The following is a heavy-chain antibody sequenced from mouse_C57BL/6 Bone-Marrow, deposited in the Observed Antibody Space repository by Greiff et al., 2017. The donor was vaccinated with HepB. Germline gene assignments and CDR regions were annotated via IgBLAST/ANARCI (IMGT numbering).Heavy chain of an antibody. CDR3: AREFSSYSYWYFEV. Sequence: QVQLQQPGAELVKPGASVKMSCKASGYTFTSYWITWVKQRAGQGLEWIGDIYPGSGSTNYNEKFKSKATLTVDTSSSTAYMQLSSLTSEDSAVYYCAREFSSYSYWYFEVWGTGTTVTVSS. J-gene: IGHJ1*03. CDR2: IYPGSGST. D-gene: IGHD1-1*01. CDR1: GYTFTSYW. V-gene: IGHV1-55*01.